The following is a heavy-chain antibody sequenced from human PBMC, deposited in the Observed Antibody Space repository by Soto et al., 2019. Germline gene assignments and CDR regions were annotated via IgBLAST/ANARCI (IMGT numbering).Heavy chain of an antibody. CDR1: GGSISSSSYY. Sequence: SETRCLSCTVSGGSISSSSYYGGCILQPPGKGLEWIGSIYYSGSTYYNPSLKSRVTISVDTSKNQFSLKLSSVTAADTAVYYCARRHHYCTNGVCYKRYPSGYSHYSGTGPLLTVSS. J-gene: IGHJ4*02. V-gene: IGHV4-39*01. D-gene: IGHD2-8*01. CDR2: IYYSGST. CDR3: ARRHHYCTNGVCYKRYPSGYSHY.